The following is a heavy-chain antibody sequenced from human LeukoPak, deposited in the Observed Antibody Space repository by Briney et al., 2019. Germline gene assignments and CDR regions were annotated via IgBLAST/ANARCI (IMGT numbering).Heavy chain of an antibody. CDR2: IYYSGST. Sequence: SETLSLTCTVSGGSISNYYWSWIRQPPGKGLEWIGYIYYSGSTNYNPSLKSRVTISVDTSKNQFSLKLSSVTAADTVVYYCARDHVDTKFDYWGQGTLVTVSS. J-gene: IGHJ4*02. CDR3: ARDHVDTKFDY. D-gene: IGHD5-18*01. CDR1: GGSISNYY. V-gene: IGHV4-59*01.